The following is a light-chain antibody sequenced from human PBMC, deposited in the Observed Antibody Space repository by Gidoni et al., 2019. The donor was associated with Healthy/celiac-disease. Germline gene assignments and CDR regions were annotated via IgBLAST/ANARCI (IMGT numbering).Light chain of an antibody. CDR2: AAS. Sequence: DIQITQSPSSLSASVGDRVTITCRASQSISSYLNWYQQKPGKAPKLLIYAASSLQSGVPSSFSGSGCGTEFTLTISSLQQEDFATYYCQQSYSTHMWTFGQGTKLEIK. V-gene: IGKV1-39*01. CDR1: QSISSY. J-gene: IGKJ2*02. CDR3: QQSYSTHMWT.